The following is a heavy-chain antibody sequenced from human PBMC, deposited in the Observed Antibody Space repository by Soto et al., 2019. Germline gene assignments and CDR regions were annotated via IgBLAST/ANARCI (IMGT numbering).Heavy chain of an antibody. J-gene: IGHJ4*02. CDR1: GFTFTDAW. CDR3: TTDSMVRGGYYFDS. Sequence: DVQLVESGGGLVKPGGSLRLSCAASGFTFTDAWMSWVRQAPGKGLEWVGRIKSKSDGGTTDYAAPVKGRFTISRDDSKNTLYLQMNSLKTEDTAVYYCTTDSMVRGGYYFDSWGQGTLVTVSS. V-gene: IGHV3-15*01. D-gene: IGHD3-10*01. CDR2: IKSKSDGGTT.